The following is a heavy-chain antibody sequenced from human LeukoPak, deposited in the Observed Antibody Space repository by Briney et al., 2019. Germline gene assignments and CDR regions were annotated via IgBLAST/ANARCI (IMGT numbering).Heavy chain of an antibody. V-gene: IGHV3-74*01. CDR1: GFTFSNYW. Sequence: GGSLRLSCAASGFTFSNYWMHRVRQAPGKGLVWVSRIHSDGSSTTSADSVKGRFTISRDNAENTLYLQMSSLRAEDTAVYFCARGNAHAFDIWGQGTMVTVSS. CDR2: IHSDGSST. CDR3: ARGNAHAFDI. J-gene: IGHJ3*02. D-gene: IGHD1-1*01.